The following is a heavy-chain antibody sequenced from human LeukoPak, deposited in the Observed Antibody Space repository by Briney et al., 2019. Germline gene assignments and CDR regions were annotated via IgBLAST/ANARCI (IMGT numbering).Heavy chain of an antibody. J-gene: IGHJ1*01. CDR1: GFTFSSYG. Sequence: PGRSLRLSCAASGFTFSSYGMHWVRQAPGKGLEWVAATSYDGSNKYYGDSVRGRFTISRDNSKDTLYLQMNSLRAEGTAVYYCAKEEWDISSWYGYFQHWGQGTLVTVSS. V-gene: IGHV3-30*18. CDR2: TSYDGSNK. CDR3: AKEEWDISSWYGYFQH. D-gene: IGHD6-13*01.